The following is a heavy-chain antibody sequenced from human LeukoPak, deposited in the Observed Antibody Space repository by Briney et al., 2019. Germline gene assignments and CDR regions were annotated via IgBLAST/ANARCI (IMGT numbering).Heavy chain of an antibody. CDR3: ASTRWYYYDSSGYPSDY. CDR2: ISYDGSNK. Sequence: GRSLRLSCAASGFTFSDYAMHWVRQAPGKGLEWVAVISYDGSNKYYADSVKGRFTISRDDSKNTLYLQMNSLRTEDTAIYYRASTRWYYYDSSGYPSDYWGQGTLVTVSS. J-gene: IGHJ4*02. CDR1: GFTFSDYA. V-gene: IGHV3-30-3*01. D-gene: IGHD3-22*01.